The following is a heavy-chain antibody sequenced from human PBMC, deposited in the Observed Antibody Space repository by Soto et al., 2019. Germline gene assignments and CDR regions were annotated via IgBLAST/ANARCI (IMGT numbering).Heavy chain of an antibody. J-gene: IGHJ5*02. V-gene: IGHV4-61*01. CDR1: GGSVSSGSHY. CDR3: ARDCALAVAGPGWFDP. D-gene: IGHD6-19*01. CDR2: IYYTGNP. Sequence: RSLTCTVSGGSVSSGSHYWTWIRQPPGKGLEWIGYIYYTGNPNYSPSLKSRVTISVDTSKNQFSLKLTSVTAADTAVYYCARDCALAVAGPGWFDPWGQGTLVTVSS.